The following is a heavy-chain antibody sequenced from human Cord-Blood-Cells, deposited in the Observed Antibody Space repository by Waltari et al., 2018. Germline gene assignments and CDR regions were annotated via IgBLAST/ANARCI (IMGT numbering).Heavy chain of an antibody. CDR2: ISNDGSNK. CDR3: ANTARGYSYGYPDY. J-gene: IGHJ4*02. D-gene: IGHD5-18*01. CDR1: GFPFSSYG. Sequence: VQLVESGGGVVQPGRSVRLSCAASGFPFSSYGMHWVRQAPGKGLAWVAVISNDGSNKYYADSVKGRFTISRDNSKNTLYLQMNSLRAEDTAVYYCANTARGYSYGYPDYWGQGTLVTVSS. V-gene: IGHV3-30*18.